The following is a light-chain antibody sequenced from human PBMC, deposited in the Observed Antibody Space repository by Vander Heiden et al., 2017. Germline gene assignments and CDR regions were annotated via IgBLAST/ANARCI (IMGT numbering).Light chain of an antibody. CDR2: DAS. J-gene: IGKJ4*01. Sequence: EIVLTQSPAPLSLSPGERATLPCRASQSVSTYLGWYQQKPGQAPRVLIYDASNRATGIPARFSGSGSGTDFTLTISSLEPEDFAVYYCQQRSDWPLTFGGGTKVEIK. CDR1: QSVSTY. CDR3: QQRSDWPLT. V-gene: IGKV3-11*01.